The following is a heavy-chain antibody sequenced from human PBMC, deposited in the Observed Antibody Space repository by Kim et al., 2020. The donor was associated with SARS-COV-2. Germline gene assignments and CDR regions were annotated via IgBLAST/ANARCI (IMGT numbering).Heavy chain of an antibody. V-gene: IGHV4-34*01. CDR3: ARVRTRGVAVAGQRYFDY. Sequence: SETLSLTCAVYGGSFSGYYWSWIRQPPGKGLEWIGEINHSGSTNYNPSLKSRVTISVDTSKNQFSLKLSSVTAADTAVYYCARVRTRGVAVAGQRYFDY. J-gene: IGHJ4*01. CDR2: INHSGST. D-gene: IGHD6-19*01. CDR1: GGSFSGYY.